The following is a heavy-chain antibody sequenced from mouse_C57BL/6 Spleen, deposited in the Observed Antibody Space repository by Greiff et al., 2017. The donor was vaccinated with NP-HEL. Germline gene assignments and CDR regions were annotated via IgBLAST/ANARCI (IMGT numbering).Heavy chain of an antibody. CDR3: ARSGFITTYFDY. CDR2: INPNNGGT. CDR1: GYTFTDYN. J-gene: IGHJ2*01. D-gene: IGHD1-1*01. V-gene: IGHV1-22*01. Sequence: EVQLQQSGPELVKPGASVKMSCKASGYTFTDYNMHWVKQSHGKSLEWIGYINPNNGGTSYNKKFKDKATLTVNKSSSTAYMELRSLTSEDSAFYYCARSGFITTYFDYWGQGTTLTVSS.